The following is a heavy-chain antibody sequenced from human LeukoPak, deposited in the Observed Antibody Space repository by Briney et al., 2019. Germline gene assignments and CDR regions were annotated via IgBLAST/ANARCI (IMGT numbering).Heavy chain of an antibody. CDR2: INPNSGGT. Sequence: ASVKVSCKASGYTFTGYYMHWVRQAPGQGLEWMGWINPNSGGTNYAQKFQGRVTMTRDTSISTAYMELSRLRSDDTAVYYCARIARNSYYYYYMDVWGKGTTVTVSS. CDR3: ARIARNSYYYYYMDV. CDR1: GYTFTGYY. J-gene: IGHJ6*03. V-gene: IGHV1-2*02. D-gene: IGHD2/OR15-2a*01.